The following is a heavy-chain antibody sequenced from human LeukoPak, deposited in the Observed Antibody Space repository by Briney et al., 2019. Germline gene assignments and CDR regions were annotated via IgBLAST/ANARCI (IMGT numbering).Heavy chain of an antibody. Sequence: GGSLRLSCAASGFTFSTYNMNWVRQAPGKGLEWVSYISSTSGTIYYADSVKGRFTISRDNAKNSLYLQMNSLRAEDTALYYCARGGYGAHMGWGQGTLVTVSS. J-gene: IGHJ4*02. CDR1: GFTFSTYN. CDR3: ARGGYGAHMG. D-gene: IGHD4-17*01. V-gene: IGHV3-48*01. CDR2: ISSTSGTI.